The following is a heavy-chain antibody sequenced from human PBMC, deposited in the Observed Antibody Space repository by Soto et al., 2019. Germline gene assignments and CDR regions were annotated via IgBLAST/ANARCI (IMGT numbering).Heavy chain of an antibody. Sequence: EEQLVESGGGLVQPGGSLRLSCAASGFTFSNHVMNWVRQAPGRGLEWVSSINRDSNTFYADSVKGRFTISRDNAKDSLYLQMNSLRADETAVYYCVNGDYYVGQGTLVTVSS. CDR1: GFTFSNHV. CDR3: VNGDYY. CDR2: INRDSNT. V-gene: IGHV3-48*01. J-gene: IGHJ4*02. D-gene: IGHD4-17*01.